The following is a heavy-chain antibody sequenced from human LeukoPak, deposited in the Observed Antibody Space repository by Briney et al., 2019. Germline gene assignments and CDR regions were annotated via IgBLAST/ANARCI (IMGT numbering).Heavy chain of an antibody. CDR1: GFTFSSYA. CDR3: AREYSSGWYTTMGY. J-gene: IGHJ4*02. CDR2: ISYDGSNK. V-gene: IGHV3-30*04. Sequence: PGGSLRLSCAASGFTFSSYAMHWVRQAPGKGLEWVAVISYDGSNKYYADSVKGRFTISRDNSKNTLYLQMNSLRAEDTAVYYCAREYSSGWYTTMGYWGRGTLVTVSS. D-gene: IGHD6-19*01.